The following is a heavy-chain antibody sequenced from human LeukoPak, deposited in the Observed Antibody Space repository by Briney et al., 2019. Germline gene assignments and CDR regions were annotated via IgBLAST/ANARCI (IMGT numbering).Heavy chain of an antibody. D-gene: IGHD5-24*01. J-gene: IGHJ4*02. V-gene: IGHV4-39*07. Sequence: SETLSLTCTVSGASISGSGYYWGWIRQPPGKGLEWIGSIYSSGSTYYNASLQSRVTISIETSKNQFSLKLSSVTAADTAVYYCARGARRRDGYNFDYWGQGTLVTVSS. CDR3: ARGARRRDGYNFDY. CDR1: GASISGSGYY. CDR2: IYSSGST.